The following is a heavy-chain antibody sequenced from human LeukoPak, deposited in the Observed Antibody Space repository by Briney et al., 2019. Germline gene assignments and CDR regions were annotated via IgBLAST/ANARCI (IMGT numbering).Heavy chain of an antibody. Sequence: PGGSLTLSCAASGFTFSSYAMNWVRQAPGKGLEWVSSISVSAGSTYYADSVKGRFSISRDNSKNTLSLQMNGLRAEDTAVYYCAKGLLPGAFDIWGHGTLVTVSS. J-gene: IGHJ3*02. CDR3: AKGLLPGAFDI. V-gene: IGHV3-23*01. D-gene: IGHD2-21*02. CDR2: ISVSAGST. CDR1: GFTFSSYA.